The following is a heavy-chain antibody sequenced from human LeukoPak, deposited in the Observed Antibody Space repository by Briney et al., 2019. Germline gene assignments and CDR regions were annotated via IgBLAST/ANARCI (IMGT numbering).Heavy chain of an antibody. CDR3: ARDSQAVGTDFDY. CDR1: GFTFSHYY. Sequence: GGSLRLSCAASGFTFSHYYMTWVRQAPGKGLEWVSSISGSSGYIFYADSVKGRFTISRDNAKNSLYLQMHSLRAEDTAVYYCARDSQAVGTDFDYWGQGTLVTVSS. V-gene: IGHV3-21*06. J-gene: IGHJ4*02. CDR2: ISGSSGYI. D-gene: IGHD6-13*01.